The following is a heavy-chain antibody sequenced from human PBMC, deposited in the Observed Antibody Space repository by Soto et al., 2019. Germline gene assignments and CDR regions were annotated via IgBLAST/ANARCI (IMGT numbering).Heavy chain of an antibody. V-gene: IGHV3-48*03. CDR2: ISSSDSTI. J-gene: IGHJ4*02. D-gene: IGHD4-17*01. CDR1: GFTFSGYE. Sequence: GGSLRLSCTASGFTFSGYEMNWVRQAPGKGLEWVSYISSSDSTIYYADSVKGRFTISRDNAKNSLFLQMNSLRAEDTAVYYCARAYGDYVPFDYWGQGTLVTVSS. CDR3: ARAYGDYVPFDY.